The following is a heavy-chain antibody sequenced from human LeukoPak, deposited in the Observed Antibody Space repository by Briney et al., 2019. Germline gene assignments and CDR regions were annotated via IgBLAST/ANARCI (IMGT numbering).Heavy chain of an antibody. CDR3: ARXXXXRXXLXY. V-gene: IGHV7-4-1*02. CDR1: FXXXA. CDR2: INTNTGNP. J-gene: IGHJ4*02. Sequence: FXXXAMNWVRQAPGQGXEWXGWINTNTGNPTYXQGFTGRFVFSLDTSVSTAYLQISSLKAEDTAVYYCARXXXXRXXLXYWGXGXLXTVSS.